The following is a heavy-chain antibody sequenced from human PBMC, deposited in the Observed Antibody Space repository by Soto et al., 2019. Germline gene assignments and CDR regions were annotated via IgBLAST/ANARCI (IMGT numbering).Heavy chain of an antibody. Sequence: QVQLVQSGAEVKKPGSSVKVSCKASGGTFSSYAISWVRQAPGQGLEWMGGIIPIFGTANYAQKFQGRVTITAHESTSTAYMELSSLRSEDTAVYYCARENYDFWSGYYTQYYFDYWGQGTLVTVSS. CDR3: ARENYDFWSGYYTQYYFDY. V-gene: IGHV1-69*01. J-gene: IGHJ4*02. D-gene: IGHD3-3*01. CDR2: IIPIFGTA. CDR1: GGTFSSYA.